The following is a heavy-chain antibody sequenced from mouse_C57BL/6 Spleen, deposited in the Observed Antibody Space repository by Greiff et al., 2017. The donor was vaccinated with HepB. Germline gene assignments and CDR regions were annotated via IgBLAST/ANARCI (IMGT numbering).Heavy chain of an antibody. Sequence: QVQLQQPGAELVKPGASVKLSCKASGYTFTSYWMHWVKQRPGQGLEWIGMIHPNSGSTNYNEKFKSKATLTVDKSSSTAYMQLSSLTSEDSAVYYCARCDYERTWFAYWGQGTLVTVSA. CDR1: GYTFTSYW. CDR2: IHPNSGST. J-gene: IGHJ3*01. V-gene: IGHV1-64*01. CDR3: ARCDYERTWFAY. D-gene: IGHD2-4*01.